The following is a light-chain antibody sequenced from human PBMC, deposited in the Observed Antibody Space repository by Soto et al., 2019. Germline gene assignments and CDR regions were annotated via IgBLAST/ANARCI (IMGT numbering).Light chain of an antibody. CDR2: SDN. J-gene: IGLJ2*01. Sequence: QSVLTQPPSASGTPGQRVTMSCSGSASNIGSNSGSWYRQVPGTAPKLLIYSDNQRPSGVPDRFSGSKSGTSASLAISGLQSEDEADYYCAAWDDRLNAVVFGGGTKLIVL. V-gene: IGLV1-44*01. CDR3: AAWDDRLNAVV. CDR1: ASNIGSNS.